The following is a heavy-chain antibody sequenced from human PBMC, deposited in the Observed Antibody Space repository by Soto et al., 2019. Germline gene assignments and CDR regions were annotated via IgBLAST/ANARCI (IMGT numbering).Heavy chain of an antibody. J-gene: IGHJ6*02. CDR1: GFNFNSYT. D-gene: IGHD2-15*01. CDR2: ISIGGYI. V-gene: IGHV3-21*01. Sequence: PGGSLRLSCAASGFNFNSYTINWVRQAPGKRLEWLSSISIGGYIFYTDSVRGRFTISRDNAKNSVYLQINSLRVAYTAVYFCARACSGGSCYHGMDVWGQGTTVTVYS. CDR3: ARACSGGSCYHGMDV.